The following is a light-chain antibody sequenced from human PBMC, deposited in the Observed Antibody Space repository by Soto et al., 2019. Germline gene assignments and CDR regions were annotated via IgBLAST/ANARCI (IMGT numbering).Light chain of an antibody. J-gene: IGKJ1*01. CDR2: AAS. CDR3: QQSYRLRT. CDR1: QGISTY. Sequence: DIQMTQSPSSLSASVGDRVTITCRASQGISTYLNWYQQKPGKAPKLLIYAASSLQSGVPSRFSGSGSGTDFTLTISSLQPEDFATYYCQQSYRLRTFGQGTKVEIK. V-gene: IGKV1-39*01.